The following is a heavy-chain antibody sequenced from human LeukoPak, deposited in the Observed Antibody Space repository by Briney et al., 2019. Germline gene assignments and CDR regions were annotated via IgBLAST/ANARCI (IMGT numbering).Heavy chain of an antibody. V-gene: IGHV4-39*01. CDR3: ARHADSGFGELAFDY. CDR1: GGSISSSSYY. CDR2: SYYSGST. D-gene: IGHD3-10*01. Sequence: KTSETLSLTCSVSGGSISSSSYYWGWIRKPPGKGLEWIGSSYYSGSTYYNPSLKSRVTISVDTSKNQFSLKLSSVTAAGTAVYYCARHADSGFGELAFDYWGQGTLVTVSS. J-gene: IGHJ4*02.